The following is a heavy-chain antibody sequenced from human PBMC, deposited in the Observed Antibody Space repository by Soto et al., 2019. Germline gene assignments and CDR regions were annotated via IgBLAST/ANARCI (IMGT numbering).Heavy chain of an antibody. CDR3: GRGPSPRAPAGGTPYYYAMDV. CDR1: GYDFTAYD. D-gene: IGHD6-13*01. Sequence: ASVKVSCKASGYDFTAYDINWVRQASGQGLEWMGWMNPINGATGTARRFQGRASLSRNTATGTAYLELTSLRSDDTAVYYCGRGPSPRAPAGGTPYYYAMDVWGQGTTVTVSS. V-gene: IGHV1-8*02. J-gene: IGHJ6*02. CDR2: MNPINGAT.